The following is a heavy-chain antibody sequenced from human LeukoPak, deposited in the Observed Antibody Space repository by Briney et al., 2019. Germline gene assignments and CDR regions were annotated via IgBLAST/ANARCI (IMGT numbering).Heavy chain of an antibody. CDR2: IYPGDSDI. CDR1: GYSFTSYW. D-gene: IGHD2-8*01. V-gene: IGHV5-51*01. Sequence: GESLKISCMGSGYSFTSYWICWVRQMPGEGLEWMGIIYPGDSDIRDSPSFQGQVTISADKSISTAYLQWSSLTASDTAMYYCARIPNEEGVYHFDSWGQGTLVTVSS. J-gene: IGHJ4*02. CDR3: ARIPNEEGVYHFDS.